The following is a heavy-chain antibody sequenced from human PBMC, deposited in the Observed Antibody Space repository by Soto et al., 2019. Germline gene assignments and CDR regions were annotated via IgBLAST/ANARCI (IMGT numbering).Heavy chain of an antibody. Sequence: QVQLVESGGAVVQPGRSLRLSCAASGFTFSTYAMHWVRQAPGKGLEWVAVISSDGSNNYYADSVKGRFTISRDNSKNTLYLQMNSLRAEDTAVYYCARDLVGATTATKPATFDYWGQGTLVTVSS. CDR2: ISSDGSNN. CDR1: GFTFSTYA. CDR3: ARDLVGATTATKPATFDY. V-gene: IGHV3-30-3*01. J-gene: IGHJ4*02. D-gene: IGHD1-26*01.